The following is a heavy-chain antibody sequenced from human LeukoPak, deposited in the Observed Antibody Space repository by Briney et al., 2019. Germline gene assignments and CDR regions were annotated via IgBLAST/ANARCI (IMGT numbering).Heavy chain of an antibody. CDR1: GGSISSGDYY. Sequence: SQTLSLTCTVSGGSISSGDYYWSWIRQPPGKGLEWIGYIYYSGSTYYNPSLKSRVTLSVDTSKTQFSLKLSSVTAADTAVYYCARVTRTWAPRFDYWGQGTLVTVSS. CDR3: ARVTRTWAPRFDY. J-gene: IGHJ4*02. D-gene: IGHD1-14*01. CDR2: IYYSGST. V-gene: IGHV4-30-4*01.